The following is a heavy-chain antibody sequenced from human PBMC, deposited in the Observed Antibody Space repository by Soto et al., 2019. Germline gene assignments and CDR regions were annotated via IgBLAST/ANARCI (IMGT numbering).Heavy chain of an antibody. CDR1: GFTFSSYG. V-gene: IGHV3-30*18. CDR2: ISYDGSNK. CDR3: AKGFDYSKRRIRAFDI. J-gene: IGHJ3*02. Sequence: GGSLRLSCAASGFTFSSYGMHWVRQAPGKGLEWVAVISYDGSNKYYADSVKGRFTISRDNSKNTLYLQMNSLRAEDTAVYYCAKGFDYSKRRIRAFDIWGQGTMVTVSS. D-gene: IGHD4-4*01.